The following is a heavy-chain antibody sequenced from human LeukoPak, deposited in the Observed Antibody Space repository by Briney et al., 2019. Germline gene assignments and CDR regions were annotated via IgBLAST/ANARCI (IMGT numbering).Heavy chain of an antibody. CDR2: MNPNSGNT. J-gene: IGHJ4*02. CDR1: GGTFSSYA. D-gene: IGHD3-10*01. V-gene: IGHV1-8*02. CDR3: ARSPAHYYGSGSYYETFDY. Sequence: ASVKVSCKASGGTFSSYAISWVRQATGQGLEWMGWMNPNSGNTGYAQKFQGRVTMTRNTSISTAYMELGSLRSEDTAVYYCARSPAHYYGSGSYYETFDYWGQGTLVTVSS.